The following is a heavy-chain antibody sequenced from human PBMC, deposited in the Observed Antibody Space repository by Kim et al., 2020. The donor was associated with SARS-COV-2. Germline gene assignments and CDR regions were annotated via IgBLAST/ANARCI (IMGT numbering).Heavy chain of an antibody. V-gene: IGHV3-48*02. CDR3: ASPGNSYSDY. J-gene: IGHJ4*02. CDR1: GFTFSSYS. Sequence: GGSLRLSCAASGFTFSSYSMNWVRQAPGKGLEWVSYISSSSSTIYYADSVKRRFTISRDNAKNSLYLQMNRLRDEDTAVYYWASPGNSYSDYWGQGTLVTVSS. CDR2: ISSSSSTI. D-gene: IGHD5-18*01.